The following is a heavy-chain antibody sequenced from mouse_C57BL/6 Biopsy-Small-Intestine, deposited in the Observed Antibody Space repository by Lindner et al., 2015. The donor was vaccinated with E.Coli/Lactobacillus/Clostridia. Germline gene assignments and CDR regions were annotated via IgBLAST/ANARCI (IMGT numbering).Heavy chain of an antibody. J-gene: IGHJ4*01. V-gene: IGHV3-8*01. Sequence: VQLQESGPGLAKPSQTLSLTCSVTGYSTTSDYWNWIRKFPGNKLEYMGYIDYSGSTYYNPSLKSRISITRDTSKNQYYLQLNSVTTEDTATYYCARYKGYPYYAMDYWGQGTSVTVSS. CDR2: IDYSGST. CDR3: ARYKGYPYYAMDY. CDR1: GYSTTSDY. D-gene: IGHD3-2*02.